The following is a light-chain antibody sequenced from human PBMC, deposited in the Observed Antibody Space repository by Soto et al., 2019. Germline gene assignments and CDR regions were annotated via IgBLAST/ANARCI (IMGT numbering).Light chain of an antibody. CDR1: QSVSGSY. CDR3: QQYATRPWT. J-gene: IGKJ1*01. CDR2: DAS. Sequence: EIVLTQSPGTLSLSPGERATLSCRARQSVSGSYLAWYQQKPGQSPRLLIYDASSRATGIPDRFSGSGSGTDFTLTISRLEPEDFAVYYCQQYATRPWTCGQGTKVESK. V-gene: IGKV3-20*01.